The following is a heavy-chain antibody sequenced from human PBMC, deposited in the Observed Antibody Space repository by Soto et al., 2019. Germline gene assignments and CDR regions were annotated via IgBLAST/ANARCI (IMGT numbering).Heavy chain of an antibody. V-gene: IGHV1-8*01. CDR1: GYTFTSYD. J-gene: IGHJ4*02. D-gene: IGHD4-17*01. Sequence: ASVKVSCKASGYTFTSYDINWVRQATGQGLEWMGWMNPNSGNTGYAQKFQGRVTMTRNTSISTAYMELSSLRSEDTAVYYCARSSTTVVTPIDYWGQGTLVTVSS. CDR2: MNPNSGNT. CDR3: ARSSTTVVTPIDY.